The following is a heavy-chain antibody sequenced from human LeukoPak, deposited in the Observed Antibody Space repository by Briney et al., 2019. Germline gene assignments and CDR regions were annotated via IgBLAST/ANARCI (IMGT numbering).Heavy chain of an antibody. CDR3: ASRPGYSSGWYRVDY. Sequence: GASVKVSCKASGYTFTAYYIHWVRQAPGKGLEWMGWINPKSGARNYAQKFHGRVTMTRDTSITTAYMELNSLKSDDTAVYYCASRPGYSSGWYRVDYWGQGTLVTVSS. CDR2: INPKSGAR. J-gene: IGHJ4*02. V-gene: IGHV1-2*02. CDR1: GYTFTAYY. D-gene: IGHD6-19*01.